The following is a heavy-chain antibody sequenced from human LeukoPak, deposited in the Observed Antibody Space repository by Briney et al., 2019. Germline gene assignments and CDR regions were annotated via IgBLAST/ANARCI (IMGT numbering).Heavy chain of an antibody. D-gene: IGHD5-18*01. V-gene: IGHV3-7*01. CDR1: GFTFSSYW. CDR2: IKQDGSEK. Sequence: GGSLRLSCAASGFTFSSYWMSWVRQAPGEGLEWVANIKQDGSEKYYVDSVKGRFTISRDNADNSLYLQMNSLRVEDTAVYYCAALSGYNYGFFDYWGQGTLVTVSS. CDR3: AALSGYNYGFFDY. J-gene: IGHJ4*02.